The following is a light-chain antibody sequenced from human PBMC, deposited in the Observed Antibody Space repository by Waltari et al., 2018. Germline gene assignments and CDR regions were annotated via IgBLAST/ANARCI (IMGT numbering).Light chain of an antibody. CDR3: QQSLISPPT. Sequence: DVVLTQSPASLSVSLGERAAINCSSTQSLLHPSNKKRYLAWYQQKPGQAPKLIIHWASNREFGVPDRFSGSGSATDFTLPISSLEAEDVTVYFCQQSLISPPTFGQGTRLEI. J-gene: IGKJ5*01. CDR1: QSLLHPSNKKRY. V-gene: IGKV4-1*01. CDR2: WAS.